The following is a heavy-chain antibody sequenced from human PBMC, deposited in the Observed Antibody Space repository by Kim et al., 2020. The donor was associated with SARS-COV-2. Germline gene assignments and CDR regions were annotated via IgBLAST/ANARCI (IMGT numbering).Heavy chain of an antibody. J-gene: IGHJ5*02. Sequence: GGSLRLSCAASGFTFSSYSMNWVRQAPGKGLEWVSSISSSSSYIYYADAVKGRFTISRDNAKNSLYPQMNSLRAEDTAVYYCARDGSSTSWGSWFDPWGQGTVVTVSS. CDR1: GFTFSSYS. CDR2: ISSSSSYI. V-gene: IGHV3-21*01. D-gene: IGHD2-2*01. CDR3: ARDGSSTSWGSWFDP.